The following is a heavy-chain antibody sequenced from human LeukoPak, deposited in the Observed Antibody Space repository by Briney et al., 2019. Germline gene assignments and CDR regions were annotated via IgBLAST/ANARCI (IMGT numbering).Heavy chain of an antibody. CDR1: GFTFSSYA. V-gene: IGHV3-64D*06. Sequence: GGSLRLSCSASGFTFSSYAMHWVRQAPGKGLEYVSAISSNGGSTYYADSVKGRFTISRDNSKNTLHLQMGSLRAEDTAVYYCVKLYSSSWLDAFDIWGQGTMVTVSS. CDR2: ISSNGGST. J-gene: IGHJ3*02. D-gene: IGHD6-13*01. CDR3: VKLYSSSWLDAFDI.